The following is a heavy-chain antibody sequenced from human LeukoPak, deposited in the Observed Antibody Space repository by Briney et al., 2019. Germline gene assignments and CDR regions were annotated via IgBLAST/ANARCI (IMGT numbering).Heavy chain of an antibody. Sequence: PGGPLRLSCATSRFTFDVYAMHWVRQAPGKGLEWVSGISWHSGSIGYADSVKGRFTISRDNAKNSLYLQMNSLRAEDTALYYCAKDMRDGYNYGAFDIWGQGTMVMVSS. CDR2: ISWHSGSI. CDR1: RFTFDVYA. V-gene: IGHV3-9*01. D-gene: IGHD5-24*01. CDR3: AKDMRDGYNYGAFDI. J-gene: IGHJ3*02.